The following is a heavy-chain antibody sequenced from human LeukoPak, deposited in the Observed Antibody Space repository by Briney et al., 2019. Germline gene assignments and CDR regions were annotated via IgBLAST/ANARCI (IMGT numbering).Heavy chain of an antibody. D-gene: IGHD2-2*01. V-gene: IGHV4-59*08. J-gene: IGHJ5*02. CDR1: GGSISSYY. Sequence: PSETLSLTCTVSGGSISSYYWSWIRQPPGKGLEWIGYIYYSGSTNYNPSLKSRVTISVDTSKNQFSLKLSSVTAADTAVYYCARRAVVPAAMAVLSGDVWFDPWGQGTLVTVSS. CDR3: ARRAVVPAAMAVLSGDVWFDP. CDR2: IYYSGST.